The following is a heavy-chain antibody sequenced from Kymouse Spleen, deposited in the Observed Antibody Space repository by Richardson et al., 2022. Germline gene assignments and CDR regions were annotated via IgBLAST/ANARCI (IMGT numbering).Heavy chain of an antibody. CDR1: GGSFSGYY. CDR2: INHSGST. D-gene: IGHD6-19*01. J-gene: IGHJ4*02. V-gene: IGHV4-34*01. Sequence: QVQLQQWGAGLLKPSETLSLTCAVYGGSFSGYYWSWIRQPPGKGLEWIGEINHSGSTNYNPSLKSRVTISVDTSKNQFSLKLSSVTAADTAVYYCARGSIAVAGTHFDYWGQGTLVTVSS. CDR3: ARGSIAVAGTHFDY.